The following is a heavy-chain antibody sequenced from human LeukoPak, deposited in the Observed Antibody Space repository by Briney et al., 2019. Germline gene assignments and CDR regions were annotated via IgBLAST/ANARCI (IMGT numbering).Heavy chain of an antibody. CDR3: ARVGGGYNYGPIDY. J-gene: IGHJ4*02. D-gene: IGHD5-18*01. Sequence: SETLSLTCTVSGGSISSYYWSWIRQPPGKGLEWIGYIYYSGSTNYNPSLKSRATISVDMSKNQFSLKVSSVTAADTAVYFRARVGGGYNYGPIDYWGQGALVTVSS. CDR2: IYYSGST. CDR1: GGSISSYY. V-gene: IGHV4-59*01.